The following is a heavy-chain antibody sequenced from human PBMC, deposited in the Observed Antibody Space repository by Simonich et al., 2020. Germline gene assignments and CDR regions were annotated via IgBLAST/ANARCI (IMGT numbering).Heavy chain of an antibody. J-gene: IGHJ5*02. D-gene: IGHD3-9*01. CDR2: INHSGIT. V-gene: IGHV4-34*01. CDR1: GGSFRGYY. Sequence: VQLQQRGAGLLKPSETLSLTCAVYGGSFRGYYWSWIRPPPGKGLEGNGEINHSGITKSHPSRKSRVTISVDTSTNHFSRKLSSVTAADTAVYYCARCGLVNYDILTGYHNWFDPWGQGTLVTVSS. CDR3: ARCGLVNYDILTGYHNWFDP.